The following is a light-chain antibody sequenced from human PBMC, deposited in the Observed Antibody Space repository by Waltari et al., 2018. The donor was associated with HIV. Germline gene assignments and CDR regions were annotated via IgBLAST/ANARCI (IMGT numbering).Light chain of an antibody. CDR2: RAS. CDR1: QGISTS. CDR3: QQTADFPLT. Sequence: IQMTQSPSSLSASVGDRVTMTCRATQGISTSVAWYQQKPGEAPHLVICRASGLQSGVPSRFSGSGSGTEFTLTIQDLQPEDSATYYCQQTADFPLTFGGGTKVEI. J-gene: IGKJ4*01. V-gene: IGKV1-12*01.